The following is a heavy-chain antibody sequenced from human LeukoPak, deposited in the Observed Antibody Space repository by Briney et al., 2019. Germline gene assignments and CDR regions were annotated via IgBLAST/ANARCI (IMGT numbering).Heavy chain of an antibody. J-gene: IGHJ4*02. V-gene: IGHV3-7*01. CDR1: GFTCSSSW. CDR2: ISPDGSET. CDR3: ARPRVPDS. Sequence: GGSMRLSCAASGFTCSSSWMSWVREAPGKGLEWVANISPDGSETNYVDSVKGRFNISRDNAKNSLYLQMNSLRAEDTAAYYCARPRVPDSWGQGTLVTVSS.